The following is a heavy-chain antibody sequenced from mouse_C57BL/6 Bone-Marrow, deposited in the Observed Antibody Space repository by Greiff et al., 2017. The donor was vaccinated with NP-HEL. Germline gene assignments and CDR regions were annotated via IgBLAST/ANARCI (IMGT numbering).Heavy chain of an antibody. D-gene: IGHD2-4*01. J-gene: IGHJ3*01. Sequence: LQESGAELVRPGSSVKLSCKDSYFAFMASAMHWVKQRPGHGLEWIGSFTMYSDATEYSENFKGKATLTANTSSSTAYMELSSLTSEDSAVYYCAGGIYYDLEAFAYWGQGTLVTVSA. CDR2: FTMYSDAT. CDR1: YFAFMASA. V-gene: IGHV1-49*01. CDR3: AGGIYYDLEAFAY.